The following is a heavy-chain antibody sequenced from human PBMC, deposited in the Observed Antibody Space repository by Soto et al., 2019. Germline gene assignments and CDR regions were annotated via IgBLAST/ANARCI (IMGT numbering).Heavy chain of an antibody. Sequence: LSLTCTVSGGSISSGGYYWSWIRQHPGKGLEWIGYIYYSGSTYYNPSLKSRVTISVDTSKNQFSLKLSSVTAADTAVYYCARDVYSTYYYGMDVWGQGTTVTVSS. J-gene: IGHJ6*02. CDR2: IYYSGST. V-gene: IGHV4-31*03. D-gene: IGHD2-21*01. CDR1: GGSISSGGYY. CDR3: ARDVYSTYYYGMDV.